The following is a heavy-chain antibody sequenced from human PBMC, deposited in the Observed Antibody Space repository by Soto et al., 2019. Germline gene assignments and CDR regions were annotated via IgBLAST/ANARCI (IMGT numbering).Heavy chain of an antibody. V-gene: IGHV1-24*01. CDR3: ATTVDGRSGYTSYYYYYMDV. Sequence: EASGKVSCKVSGYTLTELPMHWVRQAPGKGLEWMGGFDPEDGETIYAQKFQGRVTMTEDTSTDTAYMELSSLRSEDTAVYYCATTVDGRSGYTSYYYYYMDVWGKGTTVTVSS. D-gene: IGHD3-3*01. CDR2: FDPEDGET. J-gene: IGHJ6*03. CDR1: GYTLTELP.